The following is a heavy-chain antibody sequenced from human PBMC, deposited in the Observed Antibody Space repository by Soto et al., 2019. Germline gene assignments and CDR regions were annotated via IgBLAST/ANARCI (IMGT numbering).Heavy chain of an antibody. V-gene: IGHV5-51*01. CDR3: VRPIAAAAPFAY. Sequence: GESLKISCRGSGYIFTNYWIGWVRQMPGKGLEWMGIIYPGDSYTKYSPSFQGQVTISADKSISAAYLQWSSLKASDTALYYCVRPIAAAAPFAYWGRGTQVTVSS. D-gene: IGHD6-13*01. CDR2: IYPGDSYT. J-gene: IGHJ4*02. CDR1: GYIFTNYW.